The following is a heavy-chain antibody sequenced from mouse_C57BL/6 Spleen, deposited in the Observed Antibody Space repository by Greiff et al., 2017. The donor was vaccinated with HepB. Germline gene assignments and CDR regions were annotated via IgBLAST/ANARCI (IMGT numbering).Heavy chain of an antibody. CDR1: GFTFSDYY. D-gene: IGHD2-2*01. Sequence: EVQVVESEGGLVQPGSSMKLSCTASGFTFSDYYMAWVRQVPEKGLEWVANINYDGSSTYYLDSLKSRFIISRDNAKNILYLQMSSLKSEDTATYYCARYGYDENYFDYWGQGTTLTVSS. J-gene: IGHJ2*01. CDR3: ARYGYDENYFDY. V-gene: IGHV5-16*01. CDR2: INYDGSST.